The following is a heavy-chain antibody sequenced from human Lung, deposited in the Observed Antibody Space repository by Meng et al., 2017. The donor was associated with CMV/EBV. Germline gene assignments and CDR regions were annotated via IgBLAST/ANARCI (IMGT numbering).Heavy chain of an antibody. V-gene: IGHV4-39*07. CDR3: ARGPMYRGGPTNRVVAGIHTYVDD. CDR1: GDSISSSYYY. J-gene: IGHJ4*02. D-gene: IGHD6-19*01. Sequence: SETLSLTCTVSGDSISSSYYYWAWIRQPPGKGLEWIGSMYYSGSTYYNPSLRSRVTSSDASKNQSSLSMTSVTAADTAVFYCARGPMYRGGPTNRVVAGIHTYVDDWGQGTVVTVSS. CDR2: MYYSGST.